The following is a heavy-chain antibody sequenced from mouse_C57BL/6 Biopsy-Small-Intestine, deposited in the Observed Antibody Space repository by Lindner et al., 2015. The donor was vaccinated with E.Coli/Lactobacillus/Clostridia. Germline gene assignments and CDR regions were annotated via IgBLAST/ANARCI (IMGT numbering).Heavy chain of an antibody. Sequence: VQLQESGPELVKPGASVKISCKASGYAFSSSWMNWVKQRPGKGLEWIGRIYPGHGDINYNGKFKGKATLTADTSSSTAYMQLNSLTSEDSAVYYCARNGNYFDYWGQGTTLTVSS. CDR2: IYPGHGDI. V-gene: IGHV1-82*01. CDR1: GYAFSSSW. J-gene: IGHJ2*01. D-gene: IGHD2-1*01. CDR3: ARNGNYFDY.